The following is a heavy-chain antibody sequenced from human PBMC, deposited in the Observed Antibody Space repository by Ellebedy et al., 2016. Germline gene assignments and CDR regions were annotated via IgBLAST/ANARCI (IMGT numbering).Heavy chain of an antibody. CDR1: GFTFSSYS. CDR3: ARANSDCYHCFDY. Sequence: GGSLRLSCAASGFTFSSYSMNWVRQVPGKGLEWVSYISSSSSTIYYADSVKGRFTISRDNAKNSLYLQMNSLRAEDTAVYYCARANSDCYHCFDYWGQGTLVTVSS. J-gene: IGHJ4*02. V-gene: IGHV3-48*01. CDR2: ISSSSSTI. D-gene: IGHD2-21*02.